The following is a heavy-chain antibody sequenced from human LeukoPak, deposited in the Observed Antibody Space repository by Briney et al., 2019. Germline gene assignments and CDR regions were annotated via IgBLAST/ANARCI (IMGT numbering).Heavy chain of an antibody. CDR1: GFTFSSYW. V-gene: IGHV3-74*01. D-gene: IGHD2-15*01. J-gene: IGHJ4*02. CDR3: ARGSLYLYCSGGSCYFDY. Sequence: GGSLRLSCAASGFTFSSYWMHWVRQAPGKGLVWVSRINSDGSSTSYADSVKGRSTISRDNAKNTLYLQMNSLRAEDTAVYYCARGSLYLYCSGGSCYFDYWGQGTLVTVSS. CDR2: INSDGSST.